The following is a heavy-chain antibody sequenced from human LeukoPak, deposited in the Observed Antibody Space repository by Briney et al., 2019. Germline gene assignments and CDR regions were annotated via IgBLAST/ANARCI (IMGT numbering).Heavy chain of an antibody. D-gene: IGHD3-10*01. J-gene: IGHJ5*02. CDR2: FYYDASEK. Sequence: GESLKISCKGGGYSFTNYWIVWGRQMPGKGLEWMGVFYYDASEKQYSPSFQGQATISVDKSISTVYLQWSALKASDSAIYYCARLGVKIVRGVSLKRSGTHWFDPWGQGTLVTVSS. CDR3: ARLGVKIVRGVSLKRSGTHWFDP. CDR1: GYSFTNYW. V-gene: IGHV5-51*01.